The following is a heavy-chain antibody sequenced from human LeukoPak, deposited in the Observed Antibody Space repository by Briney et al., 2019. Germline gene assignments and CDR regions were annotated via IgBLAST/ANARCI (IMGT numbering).Heavy chain of an antibody. Sequence: GSSVKVSCKASGGTFSSYAISWVRQAPGQGLEWMGGIIPIFGTANYAQKFQGRVTITRDTSASTAYMELSSLRSEDTAVYYCATRKNYYGSGSYYTAFDYWGQGTLVTVSS. CDR1: GGTFSSYA. CDR2: IIPIFGTA. V-gene: IGHV1-69*05. J-gene: IGHJ4*02. D-gene: IGHD3-10*01. CDR3: ATRKNYYGSGSYYTAFDY.